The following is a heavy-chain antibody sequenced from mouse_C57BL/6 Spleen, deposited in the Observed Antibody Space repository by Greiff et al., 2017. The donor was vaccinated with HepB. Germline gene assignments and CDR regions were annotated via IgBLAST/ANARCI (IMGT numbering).Heavy chain of an antibody. CDR1: GYAFSSSW. D-gene: IGHD2-4*01. Sequence: QVQLKESGPELVKPGASVKISCKASGYAFSSSWMNWVKQRPGKGLEWIGRIYPGDGATNYNGKFKGKATLTADKSYSTAYMQLSSLTSEDSAVYFCAREGNMMTTGNAMDYWGQGTSVTVSS. CDR2: IYPGDGAT. J-gene: IGHJ4*01. V-gene: IGHV1-82*01. CDR3: AREGNMMTTGNAMDY.